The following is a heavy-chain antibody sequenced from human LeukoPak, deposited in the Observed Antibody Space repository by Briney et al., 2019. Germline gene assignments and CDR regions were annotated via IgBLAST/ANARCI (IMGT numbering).Heavy chain of an antibody. Sequence: PGGSLRLSCAASGFTFSSYAMHWVRQAPGKGLEWVAVISYDGSNKYYADSVKGRFTISRDNSKNTLYLQMNSLRAEDTAVYYCARPDIVLMVYAMFGAFDIWGQGTVVTVSS. CDR2: ISYDGSNK. CDR3: ARPDIVLMVYAMFGAFDI. CDR1: GFTFSSYA. J-gene: IGHJ3*02. D-gene: IGHD2-8*01. V-gene: IGHV3-30-3*01.